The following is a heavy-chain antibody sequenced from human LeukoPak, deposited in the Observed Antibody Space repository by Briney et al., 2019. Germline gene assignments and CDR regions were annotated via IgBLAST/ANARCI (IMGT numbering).Heavy chain of an antibody. CDR2: IYHSGST. CDR3: ARHVLPKYYGPYYGMDV. CDR1: GGSISSGGYY. J-gene: IGHJ6*02. Sequence: SETLSLTCTVSGGSISSGGYYWSWIRQPPGKGLEWIGYIYHSGSTYYNPSLKSRVTISVDTSKNQFSLKLSSVTAADTAVYYCARHVLPKYYGPYYGMDVWGQGTAVTVSS. D-gene: IGHD3-10*01. V-gene: IGHV4-30-2*01.